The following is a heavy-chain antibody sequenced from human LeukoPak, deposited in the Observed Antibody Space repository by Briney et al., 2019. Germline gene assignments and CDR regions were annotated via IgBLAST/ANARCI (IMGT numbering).Heavy chain of an antibody. Sequence: ASVKVSCKASGYTFTGYYMHWVRQAPGQGLEWMGWINPNSGGTNYAQKFQGRVTMTRDTSISTAYMELSRLRSDDTAVYYCARDKDFVLCYYYMDVWGKGTTVTVSS. CDR2: INPNSGGT. V-gene: IGHV1-2*02. CDR3: ARDKDFVLCYYYMDV. J-gene: IGHJ6*03. CDR1: GYTFTGYY. D-gene: IGHD6-6*01.